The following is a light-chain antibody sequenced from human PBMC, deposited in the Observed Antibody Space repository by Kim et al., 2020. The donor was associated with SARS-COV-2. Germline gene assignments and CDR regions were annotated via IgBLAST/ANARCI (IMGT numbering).Light chain of an antibody. CDR1: QSVNNY. Sequence: DIQLTQSPSSLSASVGDRVTIACRASQSVNNYLNWYQQEPGKAPKALIYAASSLRSGVPSRFSGSRSGTDFTLTINSLQPEDFATYYCQQSYTTPWTLGQGTKVDIK. CDR2: AAS. V-gene: IGKV1-39*01. CDR3: QQSYTTPWT. J-gene: IGKJ1*01.